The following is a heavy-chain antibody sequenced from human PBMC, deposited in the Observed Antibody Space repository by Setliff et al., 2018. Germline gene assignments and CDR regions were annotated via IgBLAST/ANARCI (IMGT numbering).Heavy chain of an antibody. Sequence: GGSLRLSCVISGFTLNSFGMNWVRQAPGKGLEWVAYSGSSPTSIYYADSVRGRFTISRDTANDSLYLQMNSLRVEDTAVYYCTRGRSSWFDFWGQGTLVTVSS. CDR3: TRGRSSWFDF. J-gene: IGHJ4*02. V-gene: IGHV3-48*01. CDR1: GFTLNSFG. CDR2: SGSSPTSI.